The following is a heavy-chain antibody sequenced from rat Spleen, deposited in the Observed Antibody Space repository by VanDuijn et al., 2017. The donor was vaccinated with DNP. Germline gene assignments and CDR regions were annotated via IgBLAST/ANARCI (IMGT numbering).Heavy chain of an antibody. Sequence: EVQLVESGGGLVQPGRSLKLSCAASGFTFSTYDMAWVRQAPTKGLEWVASISPGGGNTFYRDSVKGRFTVSRDNVRSTLYLQMDSLRSEDTATYYCARPDYWGQGVMVTVSS. CDR1: GFTFSTYD. CDR3: ARPDY. V-gene: IGHV5-25*01. CDR2: ISPGGGNT. J-gene: IGHJ2*01.